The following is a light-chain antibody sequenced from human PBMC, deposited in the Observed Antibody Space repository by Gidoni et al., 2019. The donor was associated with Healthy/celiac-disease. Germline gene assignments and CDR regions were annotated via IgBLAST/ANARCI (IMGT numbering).Light chain of an antibody. V-gene: IGKV1-12*01. CDR1: QGISSW. J-gene: IGKJ1*01. CDR2: AAS. CDR3: QQANSFPPA. Sequence: DIQMTQSPSSVSASVGDRVTITCRACQGISSWLALYQQKPGKAPKLLIYAASSLQSGVPSRLSGSGSGTDFTLTISSLESEDFATYYCQQANSFPPAFGQGTKVEIK.